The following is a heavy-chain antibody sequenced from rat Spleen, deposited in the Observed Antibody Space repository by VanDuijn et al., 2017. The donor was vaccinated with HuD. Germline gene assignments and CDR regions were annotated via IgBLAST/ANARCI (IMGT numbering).Heavy chain of an antibody. V-gene: IGHV5S14*01. CDR3: ARHVQYPGITHDWYFDF. CDR2: ISTGGGNT. CDR1: GFTFSNYG. J-gene: IGHJ1*01. D-gene: IGHD1-4*01. Sequence: EVQLVESGGGLVQPGRSLKLSCAASGFTFSNYGMAWVRQTPTKGLEWVASISTGGGNTYYRDSVKGRFTISRDNAKNTQYLQMDSLRSEDTATYYCARHVQYPGITHDWYFDFWGPGTMVTVSS.